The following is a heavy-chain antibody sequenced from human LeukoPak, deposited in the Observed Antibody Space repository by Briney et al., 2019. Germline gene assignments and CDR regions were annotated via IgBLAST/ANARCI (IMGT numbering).Heavy chain of an antibody. V-gene: IGHV3-64D*09. D-gene: IGHD3-3*01. CDR1: GFTFSSYA. J-gene: IGHJ4*02. Sequence: PGGSLRLSCSASGFTFSSYAMHWVRQAPGKGLEYVSAISSNGGSTYYADSVKGRFTISRDNSKNTLYLQMSSLRAEDTAVYYCVKAKYLEWLIFDYWGQGTLVTVSS. CDR3: VKAKYLEWLIFDY. CDR2: ISSNGGST.